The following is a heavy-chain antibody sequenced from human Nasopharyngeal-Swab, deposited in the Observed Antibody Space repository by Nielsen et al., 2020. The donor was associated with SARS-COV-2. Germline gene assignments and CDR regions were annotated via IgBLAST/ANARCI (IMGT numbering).Heavy chain of an antibody. CDR2: ISGSGGST. J-gene: IGHJ6*02. CDR1: GFTFSSYD. Sequence: GGSLRLSCAASGFTFSSYDMHWVRQAPGKGLEWVSAISGSGGSTYYADSVKGRFTISRDNSKNTLYLQMNSLRAEDTAVYYCAKGTTISKYYYYGMDVWGQGTTVTVSS. D-gene: IGHD3-3*01. V-gene: IGHV3-23*01. CDR3: AKGTTISKYYYYGMDV.